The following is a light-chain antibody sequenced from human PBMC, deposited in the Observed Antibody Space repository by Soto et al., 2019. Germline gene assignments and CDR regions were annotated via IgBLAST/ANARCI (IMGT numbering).Light chain of an antibody. Sequence: EIVLTQSPGTLSLSPGERATLSCRASQSVSSSYLAWYQQKPGQAPRLFIYGASSRATGIPDRFSGSGSGTDFTLTISRLEPEDSAVYYCQQYGSSPLTFGGGTKVEIK. CDR1: QSVSSSY. J-gene: IGKJ4*01. CDR2: GAS. V-gene: IGKV3-20*01. CDR3: QQYGSSPLT.